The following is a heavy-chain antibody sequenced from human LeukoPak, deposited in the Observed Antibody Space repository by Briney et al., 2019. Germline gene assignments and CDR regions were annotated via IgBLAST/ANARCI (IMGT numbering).Heavy chain of an antibody. Sequence: GGSLRLSCAASGFTFSSYGMHWVRQAPGRGLEWASSTAGSGISKDYADSVKGRFTISKDKSKNTLYLQMDNLRAEDTGVYFCARLPTFYYDSSGYHYDYWGQGTLVTVSS. CDR3: ARLPTFYYDSSGYHYDY. D-gene: IGHD3-22*01. CDR1: GFTFSSYG. J-gene: IGHJ4*02. V-gene: IGHV3-23*01. CDR2: TAGSGISK.